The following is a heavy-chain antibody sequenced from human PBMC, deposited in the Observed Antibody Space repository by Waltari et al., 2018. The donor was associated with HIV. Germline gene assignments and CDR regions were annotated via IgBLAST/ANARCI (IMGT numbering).Heavy chain of an antibody. D-gene: IGHD3-3*01. CDR3: ARMRAIFGVVTAFDI. V-gene: IGHV4-39*01. J-gene: IGHJ3*02. CDR1: GGSIRSSSYY. Sequence: QLQLQESGPGLVKPSETLSLTCTVSGGSIRSSSYYWGWIRQPPGKGLEWIGSIYYSGSTYYNPSLKSRVTISVDTSKNQFSLKLSSVTAADTAVYYCARMRAIFGVVTAFDIWGQGTMVTVSS. CDR2: IYYSGST.